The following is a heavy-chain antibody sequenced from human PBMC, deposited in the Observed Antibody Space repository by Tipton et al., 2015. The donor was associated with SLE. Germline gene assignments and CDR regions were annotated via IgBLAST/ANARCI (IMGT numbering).Heavy chain of an antibody. CDR2: IYYSGSI. D-gene: IGHD6-6*01. V-gene: IGHV4-59*08. Sequence: TLSLTCTVSGGSISSYYWSWIRQPPGKGLEWIVYIYYSGSINYNPSLKSRVTISVDTSKNQFSLKLSSVTAADTAVYYCARRRYSSSSRAYWYFDLWGRGPLVTVSS. CDR3: ARRRYSSSSRAYWYFDL. J-gene: IGHJ2*01. CDR1: GGSISSYY.